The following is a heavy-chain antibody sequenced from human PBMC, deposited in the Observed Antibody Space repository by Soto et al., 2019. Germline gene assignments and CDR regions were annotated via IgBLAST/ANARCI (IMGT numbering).Heavy chain of an antibody. CDR1: GNTFSDYY. Sequence: QVQLGQSGAEVKKPGASVKVSCKASGNTFSDYYIHWVRQAPGHGLDWMEIINPPDGSTTYAQKFQGIVSMTSDTSTSTVYMELISLRSEDTAIYYCARYYDISGPAFDCWGQGALVTVSS. D-gene: IGHD3-22*01. J-gene: IGHJ4*02. CDR2: INPPDGST. CDR3: ARYYDISGPAFDC. V-gene: IGHV1-46*01.